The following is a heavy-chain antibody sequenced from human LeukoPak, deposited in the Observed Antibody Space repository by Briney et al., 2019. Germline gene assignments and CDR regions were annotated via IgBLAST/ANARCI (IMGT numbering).Heavy chain of an antibody. V-gene: IGHV1-69*13. CDR1: GGTFSSYA. D-gene: IGHD3-10*01. Sequence: GASVKVSSKASGGTFSSYAISWARQAPGQGLEWMGGIIPIFGTANYAQKFQGRVTITADESTSTAYMELSSLRSEDTAVYYCAREGAIGGVYDYWGQGTLVTVSS. J-gene: IGHJ4*02. CDR2: IIPIFGTA. CDR3: AREGAIGGVYDY.